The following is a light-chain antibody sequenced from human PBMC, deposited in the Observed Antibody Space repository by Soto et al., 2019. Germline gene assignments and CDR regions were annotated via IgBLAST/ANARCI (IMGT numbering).Light chain of an antibody. Sequence: EIVMTQSPATLSVSPGERATLSCRASQSVSSSYFAWYQQKPGQAPRLLIYGVSSRATGIPDRFSGSGSGTDFTLTISRLEPEDFAVYYCQQYGSSQWTFGQGTKVEIK. CDR3: QQYGSSQWT. V-gene: IGKV3-20*01. CDR2: GVS. J-gene: IGKJ1*01. CDR1: QSVSSSY.